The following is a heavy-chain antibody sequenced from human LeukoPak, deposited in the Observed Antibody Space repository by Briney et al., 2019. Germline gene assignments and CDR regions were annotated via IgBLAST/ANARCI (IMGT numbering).Heavy chain of an antibody. Sequence: SETLSLTGTVSGGSISSYYWSWLRQPPGIGLEWSGYIYYSGSTNYNPSLKSRVTISVDTSKNQFSLKLSSVTAADTAVYYCARVVPSLGIGIWGQGTMVTVSS. CDR3: ARVVPSLGIGI. D-gene: IGHD3-10*01. CDR1: GGSISSYY. CDR2: IYYSGST. J-gene: IGHJ3*02. V-gene: IGHV4-59*01.